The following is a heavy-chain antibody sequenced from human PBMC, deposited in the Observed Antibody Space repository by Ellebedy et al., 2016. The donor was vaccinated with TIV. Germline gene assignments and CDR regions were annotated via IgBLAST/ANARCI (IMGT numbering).Heavy chain of an antibody. V-gene: IGHV4-34*01. J-gene: IGHJ4*02. Sequence: MPSETLSLTCAGYGCSFSAYYWSWIRQPPGKGLEWIGEINHSGSTNYTPSLKSRVTMSVDTSKNQFSLKLTSVTAADTAVYYCARPPGGGAYFDYWGQGTLVTVSS. CDR1: GCSFSAYY. CDR2: INHSGST. CDR3: ARPPGGGAYFDY. D-gene: IGHD1-26*01.